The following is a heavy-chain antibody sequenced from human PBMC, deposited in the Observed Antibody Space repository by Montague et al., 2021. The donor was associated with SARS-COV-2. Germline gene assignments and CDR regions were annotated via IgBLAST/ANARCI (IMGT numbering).Heavy chain of an antibody. CDR2: IFHNGDS. J-gene: IGHJ4*02. D-gene: IGHD1-14*01. CDR3: ARHGSNLRAAVDYFDY. Sequence: ETLSLTCLVSGGTISTNNLYWYWAWIRQPPGKGLEWIGSIFHNGDSYYNPSLNTRVTISIATSRNHFSLSLTSVTAPDTAVYYCARHGSNLRAAVDYFDYWGQGTPVTVSS. CDR1: GGTISTNNLYWY. V-gene: IGHV4-39*01.